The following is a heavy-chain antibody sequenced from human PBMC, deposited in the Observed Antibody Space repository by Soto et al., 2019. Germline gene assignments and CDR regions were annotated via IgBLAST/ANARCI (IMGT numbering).Heavy chain of an antibody. Sequence: GGSLRLSCAASGFTFGDFYMSWVRQAPGKGLEWVANINRDGSEKYYVDSVKGRFTISRDNAMNSLYLQMNSLRAEDMAVYYCARGGYPGYVYYWGQGTLVTVSS. V-gene: IGHV3-7*01. J-gene: IGHJ4*02. CDR1: GFTFGDFY. CDR2: INRDGSEK. CDR3: ARGGYPGYVYY. D-gene: IGHD5-12*01.